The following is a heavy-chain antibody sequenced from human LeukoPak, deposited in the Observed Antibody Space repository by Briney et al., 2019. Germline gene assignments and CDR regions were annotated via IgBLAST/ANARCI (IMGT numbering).Heavy chain of an antibody. CDR3: ASRRLYYDILTGYSENFDY. J-gene: IGHJ4*02. V-gene: IGHV4-34*01. D-gene: IGHD3-9*01. CDR2: INHSGST. CDR1: GFTFSSYA. Sequence: GSLRLSCAASGFTFSSYAMSWVRQAPGKGLEWIGEINHSGSTNYNPSLKSRVTISVDTSKNQFSLKLSSVTAADTAVYYCASRRLYYDILTGYSENFDYWGQGTLVTVSS.